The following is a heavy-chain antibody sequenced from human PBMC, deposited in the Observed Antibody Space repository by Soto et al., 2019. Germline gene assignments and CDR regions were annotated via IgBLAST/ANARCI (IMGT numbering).Heavy chain of an antibody. D-gene: IGHD6-6*01. CDR2: INHSGST. J-gene: IGHJ4*02. CDR1: GGSFSGYY. CDR3: ASRIAARRSHLDY. V-gene: IGHV4-34*01. Sequence: QVQLQQWGAGLLKPSETLSLTCAVYGGSFSGYYWSWIRQPPGKGLEWIGEINHSGSTNYNPSLKSRVTISVDTSKNQFSLKLSSVTAADTAVCYCASRIAARRSHLDYWGQGTLVTVSS.